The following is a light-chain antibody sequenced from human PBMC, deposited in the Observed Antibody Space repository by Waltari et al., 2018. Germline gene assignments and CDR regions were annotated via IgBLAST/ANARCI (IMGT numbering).Light chain of an antibody. J-gene: IGKJ1*01. V-gene: IGKV3-15*01. CDR2: GAS. CDR3: QQYNNWLRG. CDR1: QSVSSN. Sequence: EIVMTQSPATLSVSPGERATLSCRASQSVSSNLAWYQQKPDQPPRLLIYGASISATGIPARFSGSGYGTEFTLTISSLQSEDFVVYYCQQYNNWLRGFGQGTKVEIK.